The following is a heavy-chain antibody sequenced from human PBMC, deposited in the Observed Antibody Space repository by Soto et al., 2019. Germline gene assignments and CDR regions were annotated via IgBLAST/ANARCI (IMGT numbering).Heavy chain of an antibody. CDR2: ITSSSDTI. V-gene: IGHV3-48*02. J-gene: IGHJ6*02. Sequence: LGGSLRLSCAASGFTFSSFHMNWVRQAPGRGLEWVAYITSSSDTIYYSDSVKGRFTISRDNGKNSLFLQMNSLRDEDTAVYYYARVVVVIPPGYYYAMDVWGQGTTVTVSS. CDR1: GFTFSSFH. D-gene: IGHD3-22*01. CDR3: ARVVVVIPPGYYYAMDV.